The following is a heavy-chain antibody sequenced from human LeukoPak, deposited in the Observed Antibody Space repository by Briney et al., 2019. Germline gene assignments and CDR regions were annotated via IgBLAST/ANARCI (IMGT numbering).Heavy chain of an antibody. D-gene: IGHD3-3*01. V-gene: IGHV1-69*05. CDR3: ARHATIFGVAPPDY. CDR2: IIPIFGTA. J-gene: IGHJ4*02. Sequence: SVKVSCKASGGTFSSYAISWVRQAPGQGLEWMGGIIPIFGTANYAQKFQGRVTITTDESTSTAYMELSSLRSEDTAVYYCARHATIFGVAPPDYWGQGTLVTVSS. CDR1: GGTFSSYA.